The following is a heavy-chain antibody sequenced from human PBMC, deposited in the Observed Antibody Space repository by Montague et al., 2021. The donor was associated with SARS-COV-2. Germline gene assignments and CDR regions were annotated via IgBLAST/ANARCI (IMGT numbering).Heavy chain of an antibody. J-gene: IGHJ3*02. CDR3: ARHITGSGNAFDI. CDR2: ISYSGST. V-gene: IGHV4-39*01. Sequence: SETLSLTCAVSGDSVSSGNYFWAWIRQPPGKGLEWIGSISYSGSTYYKSSLKSRVTISVDTSKNQFSLRLSSVTAADTAVYYCARHITGSGNAFDIWGQGTMVTVPS. D-gene: IGHD3-10*01. CDR1: GDSVSSGNYF.